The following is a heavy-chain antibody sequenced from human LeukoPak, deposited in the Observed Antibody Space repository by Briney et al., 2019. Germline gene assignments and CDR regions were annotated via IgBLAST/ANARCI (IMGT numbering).Heavy chain of an antibody. Sequence: SVKVSCKASGGTFSSYAISWVRQAPGQGLEWVGRIIPILGIANYAQKFQGRVTITADKSTSTAYMELSSLRSEDTAVYYCARVMYGDPPAFDIWGQGTMVTVSS. CDR1: GGTFSSYA. CDR3: ARVMYGDPPAFDI. D-gene: IGHD4-17*01. J-gene: IGHJ3*02. V-gene: IGHV1-69*04. CDR2: IIPILGIA.